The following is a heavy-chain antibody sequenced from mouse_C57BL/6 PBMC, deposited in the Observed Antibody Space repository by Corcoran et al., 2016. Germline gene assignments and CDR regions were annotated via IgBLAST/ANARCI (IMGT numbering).Heavy chain of an antibody. CDR2: INTYSGVP. CDR1: GYTFTTYG. Sequence: QIQLVQSGPELKKPGETVKISCKASGYTFTTYGMSWVKQAPGKGLKWMGWINTYSGVPTYADDFKGRFAFSLETSASTAYLQINNLKNEDTATYFCARQELGRSWFAYWGQGTLVTVSA. CDR3: ARQELGRSWFAY. D-gene: IGHD4-1*01. V-gene: IGHV9-3*01. J-gene: IGHJ3*01.